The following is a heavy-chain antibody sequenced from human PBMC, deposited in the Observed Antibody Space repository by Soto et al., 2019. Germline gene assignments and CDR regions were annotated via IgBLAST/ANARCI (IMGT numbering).Heavy chain of an antibody. Sequence: PGGSLRLSCAGSEFTFSSYAMSWVRQAPGKGLEWVSVISGGGGTAYYADSVKGRFTISRDNSKNTVFLQMNSLRAEDTAVYYCVKDRQDDSGREGIDYWGQGALVTVSS. CDR1: EFTFSSYA. V-gene: IGHV3-23*01. D-gene: IGHD3-10*01. CDR3: VKDRQDDSGREGIDY. J-gene: IGHJ4*02. CDR2: ISGGGGTA.